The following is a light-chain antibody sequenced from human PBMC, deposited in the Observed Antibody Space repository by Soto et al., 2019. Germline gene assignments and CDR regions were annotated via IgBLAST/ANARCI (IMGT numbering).Light chain of an antibody. CDR3: QQYSKWPIT. Sequence: EMVMTQSPAILSVSPGESATLSCRASQSVNSNYLAWYQQHPGQPPRLLIYGISTRATGIPARFSGSGSGTEFSLTISSLQSEEFAVYYCQQYSKWPITLGQGTRLEIK. CDR2: GIS. CDR1: QSVNSN. J-gene: IGKJ5*01. V-gene: IGKV3-15*01.